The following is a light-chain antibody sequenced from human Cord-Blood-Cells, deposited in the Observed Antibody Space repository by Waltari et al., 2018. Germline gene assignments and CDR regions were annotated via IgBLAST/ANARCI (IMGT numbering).Light chain of an antibody. V-gene: IGLV1-44*01. CDR1: SSNLGINP. Sequence: QSVLTHPHSVSGTHAVRVTISCSVRSSNLGINPGNLYPQLPGTAPKLLIYSNNQRPSGVPDRFSGSKSGTSASLAISGLQSEDEADYYCAAWDDSLNGYVFGTGTKVTVL. J-gene: IGLJ1*01. CDR3: AAWDDSLNGYV. CDR2: SNN.